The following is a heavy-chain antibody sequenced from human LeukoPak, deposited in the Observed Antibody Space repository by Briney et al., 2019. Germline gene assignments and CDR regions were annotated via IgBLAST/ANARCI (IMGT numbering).Heavy chain of an antibody. J-gene: IGHJ6*02. CDR1: GFTFNNYG. V-gene: IGHV3-30*03. CDR2: ISYDGRNI. CDR3: ARNNGMDV. Sequence: PGKSLRLSCAASGFTFNNYGMHWVRQAPGKGLEWVAVISYDGRNIHYPDSVKGRFTISKDNAKNSLYLQMNSLRAEDTALYHCARNNGMDVWGQGTTVIVSS.